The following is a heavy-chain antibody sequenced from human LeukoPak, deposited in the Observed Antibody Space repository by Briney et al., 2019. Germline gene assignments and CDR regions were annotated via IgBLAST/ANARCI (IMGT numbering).Heavy chain of an antibody. CDR1: GYTFTSYY. J-gene: IGHJ4*02. CDR2: INPSGGST. CDR3: ARDNGDYYDSSGYYYPFDY. D-gene: IGHD3-22*01. V-gene: IGHV1-46*01. Sequence: ASVKVSCKASGYTFTSYYMHWVRQAPGQGLEWMGIINPSGGSTSYAQKFQGRVTMTRDTPTSTVYMELSSLRSEDTAVYYCARDNGDYYDSSGYYYPFDYWGQGTLVTVSS.